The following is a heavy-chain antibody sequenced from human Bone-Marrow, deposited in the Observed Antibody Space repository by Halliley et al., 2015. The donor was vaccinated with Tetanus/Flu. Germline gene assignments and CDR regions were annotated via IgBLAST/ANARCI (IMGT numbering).Heavy chain of an antibody. CDR2: IDWDNDE. D-gene: IGHD2-8*02. J-gene: IGHJ4*02. CDR1: GFSLNTHAMR. Sequence: LVKPTQTLTLTCTFSGFSLNTHAMRVSWIRQPPGKALQWLARIDWDNDEFYDYALKPRLTISKDTSKNQVVLTMTDVDRMDTATYFCARTYRVRGWGSQYYYFAFWGQGLPVTVSS. CDR3: ARTYRVRGWGSQYYYFAF. V-gene: IGHV2-70*04.